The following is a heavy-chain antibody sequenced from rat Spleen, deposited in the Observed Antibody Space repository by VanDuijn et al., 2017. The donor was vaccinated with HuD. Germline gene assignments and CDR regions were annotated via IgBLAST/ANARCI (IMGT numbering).Heavy chain of an antibody. Sequence: QVQLKESGPGLVQPSQTLSLTCTVAGFSLTSYNVHWVRQPPGKGLEWMGVIWNTGGTRYNSALKSRLSISKDTSKSQVFLKMNSLQTEDTATYFCARYTATISFDYWGRGVMVTVSS. CDR2: IWNTGGT. CDR1: GFSLTSYN. D-gene: IGHD1-10*01. J-gene: IGHJ2*01. CDR3: ARYTATISFDY. V-gene: IGHV2-41*01.